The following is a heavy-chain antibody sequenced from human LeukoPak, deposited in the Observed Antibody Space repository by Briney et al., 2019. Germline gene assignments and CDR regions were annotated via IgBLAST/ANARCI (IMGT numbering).Heavy chain of an antibody. Sequence: GRSLRLSCAASGFTFSSYAMHWVRQAPGKGLEWVAVISYDGSNKYYADSVKGRFTISRDNSKNTLYLQMNSLRAEDTAVYYCAKDPSMVRPYYFDYWGQGTQVTVSS. V-gene: IGHV3-30-3*01. CDR3: AKDPSMVRPYYFDY. J-gene: IGHJ4*02. CDR1: GFTFSSYA. CDR2: ISYDGSNK. D-gene: IGHD3-10*01.